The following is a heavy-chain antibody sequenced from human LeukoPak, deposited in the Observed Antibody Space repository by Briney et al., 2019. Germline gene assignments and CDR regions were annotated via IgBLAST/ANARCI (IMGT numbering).Heavy chain of an antibody. CDR3: ARDGAESGYNRYYYYYMDV. CDR2: IDPSSGDT. D-gene: IGHD5-24*01. V-gene: IGHV1-2*06. CDR1: GYTFIGFY. J-gene: IGHJ6*03. Sequence: ASVKVSCKASGYTFIGFYIHWVRQAPGQGLEWVGRIDPSSGDTKYARRFQGRVTMTRDTLIRTAYMELSSLTSDDTAVYYCARDGAESGYNRYYYYYMDVWGGGATVTVS.